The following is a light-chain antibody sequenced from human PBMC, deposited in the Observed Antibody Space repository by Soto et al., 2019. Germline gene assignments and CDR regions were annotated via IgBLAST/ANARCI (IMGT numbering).Light chain of an antibody. CDR3: SSYTSSSTLYV. Sequence: QSVLTQPAAVSGSPGQSITISCAGTSSDIGGYNYVSWYQQHPGKAPKVMIYEVSNRPSGVSNRFSGYKSGNTASLTISGLQAEDEADYYCSSYTSSSTLYVFGTGTKLTVL. CDR1: SSDIGGYNY. J-gene: IGLJ1*01. V-gene: IGLV2-14*01. CDR2: EVS.